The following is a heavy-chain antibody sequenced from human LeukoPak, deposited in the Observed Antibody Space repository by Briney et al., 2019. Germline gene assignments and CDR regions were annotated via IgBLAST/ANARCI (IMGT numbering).Heavy chain of an antibody. CDR3: ARGGYCSGGSCYVRFDP. D-gene: IGHD2-15*01. CDR2: INSDGSTT. CDR1: GFTFSSYW. V-gene: IGHV3-74*01. Sequence: GGSLRLSCAASGFTFSSYWMHWVRQAPGKGLVWVSRINSDGSTTSSADSVKGRVTISRDNAKNTVYLQMNSLRAEDTAVYYCARGGYCSGGSCYVRFDPWGQGTLVTVSS. J-gene: IGHJ5*02.